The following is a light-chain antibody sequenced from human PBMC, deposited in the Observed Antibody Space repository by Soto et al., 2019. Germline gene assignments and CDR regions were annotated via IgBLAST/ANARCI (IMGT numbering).Light chain of an antibody. Sequence: EILMTQSPATLAVSPGERATLSCRASQSVSSNLAWYQQKSGQAPRLLIYRASTRASGIPARFSGGGSGTEVTLTISSLQSEDFAVYYCQQYVNWPPWTFGQGTKVEIK. CDR1: QSVSSN. CDR3: QQYVNWPPWT. J-gene: IGKJ1*01. CDR2: RAS. V-gene: IGKV3-15*01.